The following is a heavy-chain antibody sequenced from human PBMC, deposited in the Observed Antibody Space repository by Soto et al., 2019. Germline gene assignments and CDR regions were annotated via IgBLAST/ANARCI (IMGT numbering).Heavy chain of an antibody. CDR1: GGSVSSGSYY. J-gene: IGHJ5*02. V-gene: IGHV4-61*01. CDR3: ARDTLWATIAGADGAGLDP. D-gene: IGHD1-26*01. CDR2: IYYSGST. Sequence: SETLSLTCTVSGGSVSSGSYYWSWIRQPPGKGLEWIGYIYYSGSTNYNPSLKSRVTISVDTSKNQFSLKLSSVTAADTAPYYCARDTLWATIAGADGAGLDPWGQGTLVTVSS.